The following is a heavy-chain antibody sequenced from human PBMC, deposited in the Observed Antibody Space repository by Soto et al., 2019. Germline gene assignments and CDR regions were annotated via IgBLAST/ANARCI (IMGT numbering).Heavy chain of an antibody. CDR1: GFTVSNNW. V-gene: IGHV3-53*02. D-gene: IGHD1-1*01. J-gene: IGHJ6*02. CDR2: IYSGGSA. Sequence: EVQLVETGGGLIKPGGSLRLSCAASGFTVSNNWMSWVRQAPGKGLEWVSLIYSGGSAFYTDSVKGRSIISRDNSKKTLYLQMNSLRVEDPDVYYCAFITTPARWGQGTTVTVSS. CDR3: AFITTPAR.